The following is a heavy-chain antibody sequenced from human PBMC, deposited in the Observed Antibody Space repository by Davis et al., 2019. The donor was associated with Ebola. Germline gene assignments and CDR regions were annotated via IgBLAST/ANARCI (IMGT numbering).Heavy chain of an antibody. CDR1: GGSISSSSYY. J-gene: IGHJ5*02. V-gene: IGHV4-39*07. Sequence: PSETLSLTCTVSGGSISSSSYYWGWIRQPPGKGLEWIGSIYYSGSTYYNPSLKSRVTMSVDTSKNQFSLKLSSVTAVDTAVYYCARSPTGGSYSFGLFDPWGQGTLVTVSS. CDR2: IYYSGST. D-gene: IGHD1-26*01. CDR3: ARSPTGGSYSFGLFDP.